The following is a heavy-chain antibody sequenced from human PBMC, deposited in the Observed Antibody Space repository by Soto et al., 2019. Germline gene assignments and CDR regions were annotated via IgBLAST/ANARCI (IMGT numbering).Heavy chain of an antibody. Sequence: LRLSCAASGFTFSSYAMGWVRQGPGKGLEWVAVVSIGGSTHYADSVRGRFTISRDNSKNTLSLQMNSLTAEDTAVYFCAKRRGAGGHFDYWGQGALV. CDR1: GFTFSSYA. D-gene: IGHD2-15*01. V-gene: IGHV3-23*01. J-gene: IGHJ4*02. CDR3: AKRRGAGGHFDY. CDR2: VSIGGST.